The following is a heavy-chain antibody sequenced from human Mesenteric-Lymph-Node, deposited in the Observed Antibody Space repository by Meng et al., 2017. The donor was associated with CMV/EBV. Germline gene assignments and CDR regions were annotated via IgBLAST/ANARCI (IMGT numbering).Heavy chain of an antibody. Sequence: SPFAGFSLSPCGVGVGWIRQPPGKALEWLALIYWDDDKRYSPSLYSRLAITKVTSKNQVVLTMTNMDPVDTATYYCAHRLSNYFDYWGQGTLVTVSS. CDR3: AHRLSNYFDY. J-gene: IGHJ4*02. D-gene: IGHD2/OR15-2a*01. V-gene: IGHV2-5*02. CDR2: IYWDDDK. CDR1: GFSLSPCGVG.